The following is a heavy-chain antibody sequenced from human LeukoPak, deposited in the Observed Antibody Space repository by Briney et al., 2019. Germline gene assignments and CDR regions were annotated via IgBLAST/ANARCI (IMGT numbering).Heavy chain of an antibody. Sequence: SETLSLTCTISGGSISNRLYYWGWIRQPPGKGLEWIGSIYYSGSTYYNPSLKSRVTISVDTSKNQFSLKLSSVTAADTAVYYCASSPGRSDDYGDHYVNPPSDAFDYWGQGTLVTVSS. CDR2: IYYSGST. J-gene: IGHJ4*02. D-gene: IGHD4-17*01. CDR1: GGSISNRLYY. CDR3: ASSPGRSDDYGDHYVNPPSDAFDY. V-gene: IGHV4-39*07.